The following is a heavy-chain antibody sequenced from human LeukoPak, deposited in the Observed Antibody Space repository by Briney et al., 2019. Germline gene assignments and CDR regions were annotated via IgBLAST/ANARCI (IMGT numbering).Heavy chain of an antibody. CDR3: ARVRAAAVPYYFDY. CDR2: IYYSGTI. V-gene: IGHV4-39*07. J-gene: IGHJ4*02. Sequence: SETLSLTCTVSGGSIRASSYYWGWIRQPPGKGLEWIASIYYSGTIYSNGSLKSRVTISVETSKNQFSLKLSSVTAADTAMYYWARVRAAAVPYYFDYWGRGTLVTVSS. D-gene: IGHD6-13*01. CDR1: GGSIRASSYY.